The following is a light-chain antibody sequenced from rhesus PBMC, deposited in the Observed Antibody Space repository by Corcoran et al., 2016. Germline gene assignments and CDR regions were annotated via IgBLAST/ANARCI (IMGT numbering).Light chain of an antibody. Sequence: DIQMTQSPSSLSASVGDRVTITCRASQGITNDLAWYQQRPGETPKLLIYGVSILKSGIPSRFCGSISGTDFTITISSLQSEDFATYYCQHYYTTPWTFGPGTKVEIK. V-gene: IGKV1S17*01. CDR1: QGITND. J-gene: IGKJ1*01. CDR2: GVS. CDR3: QHYYTTPWT.